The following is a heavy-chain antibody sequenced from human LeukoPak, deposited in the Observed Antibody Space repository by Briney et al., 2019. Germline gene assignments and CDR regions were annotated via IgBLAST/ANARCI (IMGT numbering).Heavy chain of an antibody. V-gene: IGHV4-61*02. CDR3: ARQEYQLLDAFDI. CDR1: GGSISSGSYY. J-gene: IGHJ3*02. Sequence: SETLSLTCTVSGGSISSGSYYWRWIRQPAGKGLEWIGRIYTSGSTNYNPSLKSRVTISVDTSKNQFSLKLSSVTAADTAAYYCARQEYQLLDAFDIWGQGTMVTVYS. CDR2: IYTSGST. D-gene: IGHD2-2*01.